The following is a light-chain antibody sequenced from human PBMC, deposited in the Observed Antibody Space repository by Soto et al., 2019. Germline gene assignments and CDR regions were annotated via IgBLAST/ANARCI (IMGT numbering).Light chain of an antibody. Sequence: DIQMTQSPSSLSAFVGDRVTITCPASQDISNYLNQYQQKPGKAPKLLIYDASNLETGVPSRFSGSGSGTDFTFTISSLQPEDIATYDCQQYDNLPPPFGGGPKVEIK. J-gene: IGKJ4*01. CDR1: QDISNY. CDR3: QQYDNLPPP. V-gene: IGKV1-33*01. CDR2: DAS.